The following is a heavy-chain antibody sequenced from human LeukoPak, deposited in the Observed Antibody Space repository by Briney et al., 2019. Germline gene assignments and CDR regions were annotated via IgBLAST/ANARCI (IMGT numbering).Heavy chain of an antibody. CDR2: IYYSGST. Sequence: SETLSLTCAVSGDSISNYYWSWIRQPPGKGLEWIGYIYYSGSTNYNPSLKSRVTISVDTSKNQFSLKLSSVTAADTAVYYCAREVVAAAGTVDYWGQGALVTVSS. CDR1: GDSISNYY. V-gene: IGHV4-59*01. CDR3: AREVVAAAGTVDY. J-gene: IGHJ4*02. D-gene: IGHD6-13*01.